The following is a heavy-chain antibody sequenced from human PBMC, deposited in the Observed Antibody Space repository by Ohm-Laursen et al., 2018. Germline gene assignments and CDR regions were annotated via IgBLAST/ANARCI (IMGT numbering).Heavy chain of an antibody. J-gene: IGHJ6*02. D-gene: IGHD3-10*01. Sequence: SSLRLSCTASGFTFSSYGMHWVRQAPGKGLEWVAVISYDGSNKYYADSVKGRFTISRDNSKNTLYLQMNSLRAEDTAVYYCAKIPMAYYYYYGMDVWGQGTTVTVSS. CDR3: AKIPMAYYYYYGMDV. V-gene: IGHV3-30*18. CDR2: ISYDGSNK. CDR1: GFTFSSYG.